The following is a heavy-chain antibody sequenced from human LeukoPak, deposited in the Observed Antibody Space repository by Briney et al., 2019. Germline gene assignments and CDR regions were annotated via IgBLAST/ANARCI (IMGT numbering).Heavy chain of an antibody. J-gene: IGHJ4*02. Sequence: GASVKVSCKASGYTFTSYYMHWVRQAPGQGLEWMGWISAYNGNTNYAQKLQGRVTMTTDTSTSTAYMELRSLRSDDTAVYYCARNRRDYVFDYWGQGTLVTVSS. V-gene: IGHV1-18*04. CDR1: GYTFTSYY. D-gene: IGHD4-17*01. CDR3: ARNRRDYVFDY. CDR2: ISAYNGNT.